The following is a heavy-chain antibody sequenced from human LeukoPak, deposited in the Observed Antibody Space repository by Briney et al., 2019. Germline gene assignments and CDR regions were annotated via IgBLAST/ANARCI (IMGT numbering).Heavy chain of an antibody. CDR1: GGTFSSYA. D-gene: IGHD4/OR15-4a*01. CDR2: IIPIFGTA. CDR3: AILNDSGWFDP. Sequence: ASVTVSCKASGGTFSSYAISWVRQAPGQGLEWMGGIIPIFGTANYAQKFQGRVTITADESTSTAYMELSSLRSEDTAVYYCAILNDSGWFDPWGQGTLVTVSS. J-gene: IGHJ5*02. V-gene: IGHV1-69*01.